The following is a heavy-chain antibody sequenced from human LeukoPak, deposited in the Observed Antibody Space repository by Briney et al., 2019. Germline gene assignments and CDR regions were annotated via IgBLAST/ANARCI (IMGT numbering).Heavy chain of an antibody. CDR2: INPNDGVT. CDR3: ARDGGLDV. CDR1: GYTFTDYY. Sequence: ASVKVSCKASGYTFTDYYIHWVRQAPGQGLEWMGWINPNDGVTKSAQKFQGRVTMTRDTSISTACMELSSLTSDDTAVFYCARDGGLDVWGQGTTVTVSS. J-gene: IGHJ6*02. V-gene: IGHV1-2*02.